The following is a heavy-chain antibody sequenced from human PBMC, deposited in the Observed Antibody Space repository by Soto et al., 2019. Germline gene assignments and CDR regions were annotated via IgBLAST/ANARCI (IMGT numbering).Heavy chain of an antibody. Sequence: GGSLRLSXTASGFTFGDYAMSWVRQAPGKGLEWVGFIRSKAYGGTTEYAASVKGRFTISRDDSKSIAYLQMNSLKTEDTAVYYCRGYCSSTSCYRADYWGQGTLVTVSS. CDR2: IRSKAYGGTT. V-gene: IGHV3-49*04. D-gene: IGHD2-2*01. J-gene: IGHJ4*02. CDR3: RGYCSSTSCYRADY. CDR1: GFTFGDYA.